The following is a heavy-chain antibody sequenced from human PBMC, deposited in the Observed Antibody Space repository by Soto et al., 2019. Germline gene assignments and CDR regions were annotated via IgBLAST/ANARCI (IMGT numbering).Heavy chain of an antibody. D-gene: IGHD6-13*01. V-gene: IGHV1-3*01. CDR2: INAGNGNT. CDR1: GYTFTSYT. J-gene: IGHJ4*02. CDR3: AREAAAGTLDY. Sequence: GASVKVSCKASGYTFTSYTMHWVRQAPGQRLEWMGWINAGNGNTKYSQKFQGRVTITRDTSASTAYMELRSLRSDDTAVYYCAREAAAGTLDYWGQGTLVTVSS.